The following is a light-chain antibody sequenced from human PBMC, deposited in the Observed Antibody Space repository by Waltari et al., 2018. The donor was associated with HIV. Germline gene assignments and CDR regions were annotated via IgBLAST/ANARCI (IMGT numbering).Light chain of an antibody. V-gene: IGLV1-36*01. CDR3: ATWDDSLNGVV. Sequence: QSVLTQPPSVSEAPRQRVTISCSGSSSNIGNNAVNWYQQLPGKPPKLLIYYDDLLASGVSDPFSGSKSVTSASLAISGLQSEDESDYYCATWDDSLNGVVFGGGTKLTVL. CDR1: SSNIGNNA. CDR2: YDD. J-gene: IGLJ2*01.